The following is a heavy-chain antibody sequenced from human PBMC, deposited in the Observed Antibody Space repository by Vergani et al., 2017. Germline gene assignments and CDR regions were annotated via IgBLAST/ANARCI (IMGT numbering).Heavy chain of an antibody. CDR2: ISSSGSTI. CDR1: GFTFSNSA. J-gene: IGHJ4*02. Sequence: VHLLESGGGLVQSGGSLRLSCAASGFTFSNSAVSWVRQAPGRGLAWVSYISSSGSTIYYADSVKGRFTISRDNAKNSLYLQMNSLRAEDTAVYYCAGSPTVVTSGRFDYWGQGTLVTVSS. D-gene: IGHD4-23*01. V-gene: IGHV3-11*01. CDR3: AGSPTVVTSGRFDY.